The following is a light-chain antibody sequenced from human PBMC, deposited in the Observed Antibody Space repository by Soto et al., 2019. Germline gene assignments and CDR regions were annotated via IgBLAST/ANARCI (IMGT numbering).Light chain of an antibody. CDR3: SSYTSIITLYV. Sequence: QSALTQPASVSGSPGQSITIPCTGTSSDVGGYNYVSWYQQHPGKAPKLMIYEVSNRPSGVSNRFSGSKSGNTASLTISGLQAEDEADYYCSSYTSIITLYVFGSGTKVTLL. CDR1: SSDVGGYNY. CDR2: EVS. V-gene: IGLV2-14*01. J-gene: IGLJ1*01.